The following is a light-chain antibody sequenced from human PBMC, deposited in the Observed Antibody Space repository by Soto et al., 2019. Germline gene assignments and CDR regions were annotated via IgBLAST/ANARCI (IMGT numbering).Light chain of an antibody. CDR2: AVS. V-gene: IGLV2-14*01. CDR3: SSYTSDSSYV. J-gene: IGLJ1*01. Sequence: QSVLTQPASVSGSPGQSITSSCTGTSSDVGLYDYVSWYQQHPGKAPQLMIYAVSNRPSGVSNRFSASKSGNTASLFISGLQAENEADYYCSSYTSDSSYVFGSGTKGTV. CDR1: SSDVGLYDY.